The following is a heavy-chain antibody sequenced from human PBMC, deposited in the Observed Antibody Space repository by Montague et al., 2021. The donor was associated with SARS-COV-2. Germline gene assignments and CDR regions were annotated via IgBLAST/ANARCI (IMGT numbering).Heavy chain of an antibody. Sequence: SETLSLTCAVYGGSFSGYYWSWIRQPPGKGLEWIGEINHSGSTNXXPSLKSRVTISVDTSKNQFSLKLSSVTAADTAVNYCARGPRITMIVVVITDIWFDPWGQGTLVTVSS. V-gene: IGHV4-34*01. CDR3: ARGPRITMIVVVITDIWFDP. D-gene: IGHD3-22*01. J-gene: IGHJ5*02. CDR2: INHSGST. CDR1: GGSFSGYY.